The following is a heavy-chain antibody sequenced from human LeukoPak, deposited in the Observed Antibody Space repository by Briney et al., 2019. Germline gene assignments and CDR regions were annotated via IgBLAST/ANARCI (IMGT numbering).Heavy chain of an antibody. CDR1: GYTLTGYY. Sequence: ASVKVSCKASGYTLTGYYLHWVRQAPEQGLEWMGWINPNTGATHSAQKFQGRITMTRDTSISTAYMDLSRLRSDGTAVYYCARDRVGSGWPRPYYFEVWGQGTLVTVSS. CDR3: ARDRVGSGWPRPYYFEV. CDR2: INPNTGAT. V-gene: IGHV1-2*02. D-gene: IGHD6-19*01. J-gene: IGHJ4*02.